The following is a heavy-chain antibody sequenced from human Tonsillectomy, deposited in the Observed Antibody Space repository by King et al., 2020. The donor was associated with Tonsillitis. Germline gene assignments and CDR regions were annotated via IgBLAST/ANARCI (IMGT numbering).Heavy chain of an antibody. CDR3: AKLPHSSGWSSPFDY. V-gene: IGHV3-23*04. Sequence: VQLVESGGGLVQPGGSLRLSCAASGFTFSSYAMGWVRQAPGKGLEWVSTISGSSYSTYYPDSVKGRFTISRDNSNHTLYLQMHSLRREDTALYYCAKLPHSSGWSSPFDYWGQGTLVTVSS. CDR2: ISGSSYST. CDR1: GFTFSSYA. J-gene: IGHJ4*02. D-gene: IGHD6-19*01.